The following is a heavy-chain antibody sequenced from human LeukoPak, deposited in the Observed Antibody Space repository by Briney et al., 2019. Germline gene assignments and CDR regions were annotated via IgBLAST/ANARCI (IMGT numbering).Heavy chain of an antibody. D-gene: IGHD2-2*02. J-gene: IGHJ3*02. CDR1: GGSISSSSYY. CDR2: ISGSGGST. Sequence: ETLSLTCTVSGGSISSSSYYWGWIRQPPGKGLEWVSAISGSGGSTYYADSVKGRFTISRDNSKNTLYLQMNSLRAEDTAVYYCARAGYKDAFDIWGQGTMVTVSS. CDR3: ARAGYKDAFDI. V-gene: IGHV3-23*01.